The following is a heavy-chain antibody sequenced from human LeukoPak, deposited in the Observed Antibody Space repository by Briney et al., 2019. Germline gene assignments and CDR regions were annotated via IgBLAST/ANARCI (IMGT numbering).Heavy chain of an antibody. D-gene: IGHD3-22*01. CDR2: ISGSGGST. Sequence: GGSLRLSCAASGFTFSSYAMSWVRQAPGKGLEWVSAISGSGGSTYYADSVKGRFTISRDNSKNTLYLQMNSLRAEDTAVYYCAAPPAPITKIVMFDYWGQGTLVTDSS. CDR1: GFTFSSYA. CDR3: AAPPAPITKIVMFDY. J-gene: IGHJ4*02. V-gene: IGHV3-23*01.